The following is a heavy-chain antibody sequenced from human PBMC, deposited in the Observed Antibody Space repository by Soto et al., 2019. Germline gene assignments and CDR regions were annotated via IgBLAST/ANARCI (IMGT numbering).Heavy chain of an antibody. V-gene: IGHV3-74*01. J-gene: IGHJ4*02. CDR3: VTLHYGDDES. D-gene: IGHD4-17*01. CDR1: GFTFSNYW. Sequence: EVHLVESGGGVVQPGNSLRLSCVGSGFTFSNYWIHWVRQAPGKGLVWVSRINTHGTTIDYADSVKGRFSISRDNAKNTAYLQMNSLRPEDTALYYCVTLHYGDDESWGQGTLVTASS. CDR2: INTHGTTI.